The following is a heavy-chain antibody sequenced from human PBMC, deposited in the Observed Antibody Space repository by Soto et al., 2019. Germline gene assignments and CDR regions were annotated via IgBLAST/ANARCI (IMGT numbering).Heavy chain of an antibody. CDR1: GYTFTSYG. CDR3: ASQGYCIGGSCYSGGRFAFDI. J-gene: IGHJ3*02. Sequence: QVQLVQSGAEVKKPGASVKVSCKASGYTFTSYGISWVRQAPGQGLEWMGWISADNGNTNNAQKLQGRVTTTTDTSTGTAYRELRSRRCDDTSVYFCASQGYCIGGSCYSGGRFAFDIWGQGTMVTVSS. CDR2: ISADNGNT. D-gene: IGHD2-15*01. V-gene: IGHV1-18*01.